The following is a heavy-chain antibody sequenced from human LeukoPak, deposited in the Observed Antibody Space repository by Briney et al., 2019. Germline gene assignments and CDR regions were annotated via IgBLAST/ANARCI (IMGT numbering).Heavy chain of an antibody. D-gene: IGHD5-24*01. J-gene: IGHJ5*02. CDR1: GFTFSSYS. CDR3: ARGDGGYRPSWFDP. V-gene: IGHV3-21*01. CDR2: ISSSSSYI. Sequence: GGSLRLSCAASGFTFSSYSMNRVRQAPGKGLEWVSSISSSSSYIYYADSVRGRFTISRDNAKNSLYLQMNSLRAEDTAVYYCARGDGGYRPSWFDPWGQGTLVTVSS.